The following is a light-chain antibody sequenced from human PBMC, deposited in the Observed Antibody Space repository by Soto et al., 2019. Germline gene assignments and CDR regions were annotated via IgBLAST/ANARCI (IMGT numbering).Light chain of an antibody. CDR1: QGIGNY. CDR2: AAS. V-gene: IGKV1-27*01. Sequence: IQMTQSPSSLSASVEDRVTITCRASQGIGNYLAWYQQKPGQAPKLLIYAASTLQSGVPSRFSGSGSGTDFTLTINSLQPEDVATYCWQKYDSAPWTFGEGTKVEIK. J-gene: IGKJ1*01. CDR3: QKYDSAPWT.